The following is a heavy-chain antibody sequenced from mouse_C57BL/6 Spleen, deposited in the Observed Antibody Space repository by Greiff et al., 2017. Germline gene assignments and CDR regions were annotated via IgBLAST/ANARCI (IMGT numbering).Heavy chain of an antibody. CDR1: GYSITSGYY. CDR2: ISYDGSN. V-gene: IGHV3-6*01. CDR3: ARELLRDYFDY. Sequence: EVQRVESGPGLVKPSQSLSLTCSVTGYSITSGYYWNWIRQFPGNKLEWMGYISYDGSNNYNPSLKNRISITRDTSKNQFFLKLNSVTTEDTATYYCARELLRDYFDYWGQGTTLTVSS. D-gene: IGHD1-1*01. J-gene: IGHJ2*01.